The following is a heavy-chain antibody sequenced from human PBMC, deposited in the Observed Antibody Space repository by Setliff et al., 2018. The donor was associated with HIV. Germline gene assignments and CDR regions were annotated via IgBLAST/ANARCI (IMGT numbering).Heavy chain of an antibody. Sequence: ASVKVSCKASGYTFTSYAISWVRQAPGQGLEWMGWISAHNGNTNYAQKLQGRVTMTTDTSTSTAYMELRSLRSYDTAVYYCAREIGDSYDSSGYYPPTDYYYGMDVWGQGTTVTVSS. D-gene: IGHD3-22*01. J-gene: IGHJ6*02. CDR2: ISAHNGNT. CDR1: GYTFTSYA. V-gene: IGHV1-18*01. CDR3: AREIGDSYDSSGYYPPTDYYYGMDV.